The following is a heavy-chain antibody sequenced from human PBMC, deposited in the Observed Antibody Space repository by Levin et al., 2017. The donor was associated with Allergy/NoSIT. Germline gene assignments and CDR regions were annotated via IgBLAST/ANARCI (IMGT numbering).Heavy chain of an antibody. CDR3: ARDSGIAPSVTGKQMYYFDY. D-gene: IGHD6-13*01. V-gene: IGHV3-20*04. CDR2: INWNSGST. J-gene: IGHJ4*02. CDR1: GFTFDDYG. Sequence: GESLKISCAASGFTFDDYGMSWVRQVPEKGLEWVSGINWNSGSTGYADSVKGRFTISRDNAKNSLHLQMPSLRAEDTALYYCARDSGIAPSVTGKQMYYFDYWGQGTLVTVSS.